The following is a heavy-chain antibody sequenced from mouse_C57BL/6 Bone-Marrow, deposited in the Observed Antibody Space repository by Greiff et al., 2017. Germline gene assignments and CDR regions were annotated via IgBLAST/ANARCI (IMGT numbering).Heavy chain of an antibody. CDR2: INPYNGGT. CDR1: GYTFTDYY. D-gene: IGHD2-1*01. CDR3: ARENYGKRMDY. V-gene: IGHV1-19*01. Sequence: VQLKQSGPVLVKPGASVKMSCKASGYTFTDYYMNWVKQSHGKSLEWIGVINPYNGGTSYNQKFKGKATLTVDKSSSTAHMELNSLTSEDSAVYYCARENYGKRMDYWGQGTSVTVSS. J-gene: IGHJ4*01.